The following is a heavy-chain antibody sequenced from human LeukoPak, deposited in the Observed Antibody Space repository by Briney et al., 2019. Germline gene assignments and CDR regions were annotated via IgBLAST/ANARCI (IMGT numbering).Heavy chain of an antibody. D-gene: IGHD2-15*01. V-gene: IGHV3-7*04. Sequence: GGSLRLSCAVSGFTFNTYWMSWVRQAPGKGLEWVANIKQDGSEKYYVDSVKGRFTISRDNAQNSLYLQMNSLRAEDTAVYYCARVRGGYCSGGNCYSAFDIWGQGTMVTVSS. J-gene: IGHJ3*02. CDR2: IKQDGSEK. CDR3: ARVRGGYCSGGNCYSAFDI. CDR1: GFTFNTYW.